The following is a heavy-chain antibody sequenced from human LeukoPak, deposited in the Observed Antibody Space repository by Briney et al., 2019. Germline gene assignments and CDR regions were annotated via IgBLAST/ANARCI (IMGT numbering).Heavy chain of an antibody. CDR3: ASRKLGNDY. D-gene: IGHD7-27*01. Sequence: SETLSLTCTISGGSVSDYYWSWIRQSPGKGLEWIGYIYHTGSTSYSPSLKSRVTISADTTQNQFSLKLSSVTAADTAVYYCASRKLGNDYWGQGTLVTVSS. CDR2: IYHTGST. J-gene: IGHJ4*02. V-gene: IGHV4-59*02. CDR1: GGSVSDYY.